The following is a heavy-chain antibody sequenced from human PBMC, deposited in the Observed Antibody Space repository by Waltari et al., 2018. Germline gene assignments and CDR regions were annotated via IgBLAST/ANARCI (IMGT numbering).Heavy chain of an antibody. V-gene: IGHV4-4*02. D-gene: IGHD2-15*01. J-gene: IGHJ4*02. CDR1: GASMHSNNW. Sequence: QLQLQESGPGLVKPSGTLSLTCAVSGASMHSNNWWSWVRQPPEKGLEWIGQSHRSGRTNYNPSLESRVTISIDTANNQFSLKVTSTTAADTAVYYCARDRGRGLYLDSWGQGTLVTVSP. CDR2: SHRSGRT. CDR3: ARDRGRGLYLDS.